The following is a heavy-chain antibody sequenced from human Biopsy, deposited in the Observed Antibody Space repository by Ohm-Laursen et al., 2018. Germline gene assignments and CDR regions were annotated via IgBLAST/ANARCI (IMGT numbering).Heavy chain of an antibody. CDR1: GYTFTGYY. D-gene: IGHD3-9*01. Sequence: GSSVKVSCKVSGYTFTGYYLHWVRQAPGQGLEWMGWINPKSGGTHYLEKFRGRVTMTRDTSISTAYMEVSSLRSDDTAVYYCAIDGNDFLTDYLKIDQWGQGTLVIVSS. CDR2: INPKSGGT. CDR3: AIDGNDFLTDYLKIDQ. J-gene: IGHJ4*02. V-gene: IGHV1-2*02.